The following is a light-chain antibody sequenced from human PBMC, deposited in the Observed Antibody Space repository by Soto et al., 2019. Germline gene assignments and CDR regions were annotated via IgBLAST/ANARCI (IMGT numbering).Light chain of an antibody. Sequence: EIVLTQSPVTLSLSPGERATLSCRASQSVSSYLVWYQQKPGQAPRLLIYEASNRATGIPARFSGSGSGTDFTLNISSLEPEDFAVYYCQQRSNWPPSITFGQGTRREIK. CDR3: QQRSNWPPSIT. V-gene: IGKV3-11*01. CDR2: EAS. CDR1: QSVSSY. J-gene: IGKJ5*01.